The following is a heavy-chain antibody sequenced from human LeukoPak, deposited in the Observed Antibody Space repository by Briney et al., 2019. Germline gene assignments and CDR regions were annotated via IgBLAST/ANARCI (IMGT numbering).Heavy chain of an antibody. J-gene: IGHJ4*02. D-gene: IGHD3-22*01. CDR3: ARLDQLQDDLDISGYFVL. CDR2: LSSTNPYS. CDR1: GFPFHKYT. Sequence: GLVKPGGSLRLSCIASGFPFHKYTMSWVRQAPGKGLEWVSSLSSTNPYSNYADSVEGRFTISRDNAENSLFLQMNNLRAEDTAVYYCARLDQLQDDLDISGYFVLWGQGTLVTVSS. V-gene: IGHV3-21*01.